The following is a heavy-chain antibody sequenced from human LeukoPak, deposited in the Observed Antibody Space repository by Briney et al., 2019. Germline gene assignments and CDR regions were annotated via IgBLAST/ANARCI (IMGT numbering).Heavy chain of an antibody. Sequence: NPSETLSLTCGVSGASFDDYYWSWVRQTPGKGLEWLGEISHSGYTNDSPSLKSRVTLSIDTSRKQFSLNLRSVTVADAGIYYCTRMTTGHDYWGQGTLVTVSS. V-gene: IGHV4-34*01. D-gene: IGHD4-17*01. CDR1: GASFDDYY. CDR2: ISHSGYT. J-gene: IGHJ4*02. CDR3: TRMTTGHDY.